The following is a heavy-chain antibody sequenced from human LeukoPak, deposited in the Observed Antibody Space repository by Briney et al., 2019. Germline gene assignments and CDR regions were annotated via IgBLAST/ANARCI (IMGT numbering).Heavy chain of an antibody. D-gene: IGHD4-11*01. CDR1: GGSISSYY. Sequence: PSETLSLTCTVSGGSISSYYWSWIRQPPGKGLEWIGYIYSSGSTNYNPSLKSRVTISVDTSKNQFSLKLTSVTAADTAVYYCARGPTLTTDYWGQGTLVTVSS. V-gene: IGHV4-59*01. CDR3: ARGPTLTTDY. CDR2: IYSSGST. J-gene: IGHJ4*02.